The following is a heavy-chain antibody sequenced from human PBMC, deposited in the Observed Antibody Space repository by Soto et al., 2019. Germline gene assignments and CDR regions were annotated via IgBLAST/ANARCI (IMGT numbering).Heavy chain of an antibody. CDR3: ARGPNWGYRFDS. D-gene: IGHD7-27*01. Sequence: QVQLVQSGAEVKKHGSSVKVSCEASGGTFSGHALSWVRQAPGQGPEWMGGLIPLFGTTQHAQNFQDRLTITADKSTSTAYMELTSLRFEDTAIYYCARGPNWGYRFDSWGQGTLVTVSS. CDR2: LIPLFGTT. V-gene: IGHV1-69*06. J-gene: IGHJ4*02. CDR1: GGTFSGHA.